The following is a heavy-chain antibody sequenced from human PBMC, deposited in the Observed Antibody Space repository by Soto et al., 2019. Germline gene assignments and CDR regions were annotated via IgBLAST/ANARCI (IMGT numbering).Heavy chain of an antibody. D-gene: IGHD3-22*01. CDR1: GFTFTDHY. CDR3: AREIRRDYYSAYPPDV. Sequence: GGSLRLSCLASGFTFTDHYMDWVRQSPGTGLEWIARTKNKPNNYTTTYAASVKGRFDISRDDSESSLYMQMNNLKTEDTAVYYCAREIRRDYYSAYPPDVWGQGTRVTVSS. J-gene: IGHJ6*02. V-gene: IGHV3-72*01. CDR2: TKNKPNNYTT.